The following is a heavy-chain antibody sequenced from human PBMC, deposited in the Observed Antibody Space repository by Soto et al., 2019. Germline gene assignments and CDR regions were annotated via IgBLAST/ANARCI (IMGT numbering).Heavy chain of an antibody. CDR3: ARDPRVDYYDSSGPDYYYGMDV. Sequence: GGSLRLSCAASGFTVSSNYMSWVRQAPGKGLEWVSVIYSGGSTYYADSVKGRFTISRDNSKNTLYLQMNSLRAEDTAVYYCARDPRVDYYDSSGPDYYYGMDVWGQGTTVTVSS. CDR1: GFTVSSNY. V-gene: IGHV3-66*01. CDR2: IYSGGST. D-gene: IGHD3-22*01. J-gene: IGHJ6*02.